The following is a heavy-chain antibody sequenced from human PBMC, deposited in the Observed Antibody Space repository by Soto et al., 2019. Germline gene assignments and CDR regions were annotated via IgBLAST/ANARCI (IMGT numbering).Heavy chain of an antibody. CDR2: IKQDGSEK. V-gene: IGHV3-7*01. J-gene: IGHJ4*02. Sequence: GGSLRLSCAASGFTFSSYWMSWVRQAPGKGLEWVANIKQDGSEKYYVDSVKGRFTISRDNAKNSLYLQMNSLRAEDTAVYYCASEAVAGDGYFDYWGQGTLVTVSS. CDR3: ASEAVAGDGYFDY. D-gene: IGHD6-19*01. CDR1: GFTFSSYW.